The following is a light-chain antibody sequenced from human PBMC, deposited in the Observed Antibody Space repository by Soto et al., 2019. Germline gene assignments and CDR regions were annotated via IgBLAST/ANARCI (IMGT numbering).Light chain of an antibody. Sequence: EIVLTQSPAILSLSPGERATLSCRASQRVSSYLAWYQQKPGQAPRLLIYDASNRATGIPARFSGSGSGTDFTLTISSLEPEDFAVYYCQQRGTFGQGTKVEIK. CDR2: DAS. J-gene: IGKJ1*01. CDR1: QRVSSY. V-gene: IGKV3-11*01. CDR3: QQRGT.